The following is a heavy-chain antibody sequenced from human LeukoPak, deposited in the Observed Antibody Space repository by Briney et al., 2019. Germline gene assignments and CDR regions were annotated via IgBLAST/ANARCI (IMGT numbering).Heavy chain of an antibody. CDR1: GGSISSGGYY. Sequence: PSETLSLTCTVSGGSISSGGYYWSWIRQHPGKGLEWIGYIYYSGSTYYNPSLKSRVTISVDTSKNQPSLKLSSVTAADTAVYYCAREGLYCSGGSCYWKDYWGQGTLVTVSS. J-gene: IGHJ4*02. V-gene: IGHV4-31*03. CDR2: IYYSGST. CDR3: AREGLYCSGGSCYWKDY. D-gene: IGHD2-15*01.